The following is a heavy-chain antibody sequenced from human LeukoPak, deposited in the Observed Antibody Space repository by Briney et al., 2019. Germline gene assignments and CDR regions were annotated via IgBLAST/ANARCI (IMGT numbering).Heavy chain of an antibody. CDR3: AREDSSGYKDY. Sequence: GGSLRLSCAASGFTFSSYSMNWVRQAPGKGLEWVSSISSSSSYIYYADSVKGRFTISRDNAKNSLYLQTNSLRAEETAVYYCAREDSSGYKDYWGQGTLVTVSS. J-gene: IGHJ4*02. CDR2: ISSSSSYI. V-gene: IGHV3-21*01. CDR1: GFTFSSYS. D-gene: IGHD3-22*01.